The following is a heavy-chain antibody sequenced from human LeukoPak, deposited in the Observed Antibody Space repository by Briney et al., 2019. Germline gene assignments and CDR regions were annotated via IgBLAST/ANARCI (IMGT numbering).Heavy chain of an antibody. CDR2: IYYSGST. D-gene: IGHD6-13*01. Sequence: SETLSLTCTVSGGSISSYYWSWIRQPPGRGLEWIGYIYYSGSTNYNPSLKSRVTISVDTSKNQFSLKLSSVTAADTAVYYCARGIPLRLGTAAPFDYWGQGTLVTVSS. CDR1: GGSISSYY. V-gene: IGHV4-59*12. J-gene: IGHJ4*02. CDR3: ARGIPLRLGTAAPFDY.